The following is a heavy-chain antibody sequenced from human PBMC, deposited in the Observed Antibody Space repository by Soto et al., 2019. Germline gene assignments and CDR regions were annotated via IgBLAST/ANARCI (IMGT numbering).Heavy chain of an antibody. CDR1: GVSISNSSYY. V-gene: IGHV4-39*01. CDR3: ARHGSN. CDR2: IYYSGIT. J-gene: IGHJ4*02. Sequence: QLQLQESGPGLVKPSETLSLTCTVSGVSISNSSYYWGWIRRPPGKGLEWIGTIYYSGITYYNPSLKSRVSSSVDTSKNQFSLNLTSVTAADTAVYYCARHGSNWGQGTLVTVSS.